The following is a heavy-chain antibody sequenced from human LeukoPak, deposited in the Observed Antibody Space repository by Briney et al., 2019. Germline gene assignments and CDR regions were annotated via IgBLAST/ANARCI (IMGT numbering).Heavy chain of an antibody. CDR3: ARVGTGSGYGKHYFDY. CDR1: GGSISSYY. D-gene: IGHD5-12*01. J-gene: IGHJ4*02. V-gene: IGHV4-59*01. CDR2: IYYSGST. Sequence: SETVSLTCTVSGGSISSYYWSWIRQPPGKGLEWIGYIYYSGSTNYNPSLKSRVTISVDTSKNQFSLKLSSVTAADTAVYYCARVGTGSGYGKHYFDYWGQGTLVTVSS.